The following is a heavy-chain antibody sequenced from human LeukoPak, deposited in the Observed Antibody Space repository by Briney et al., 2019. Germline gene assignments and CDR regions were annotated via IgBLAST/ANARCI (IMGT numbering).Heavy chain of an antibody. CDR1: GFTFSSYG. Sequence: GGSLRLSCAASGFTFSSYGMSWVRQAPGKGLEWVSAISGSGGSTYYADSVRGRFTISRDNSKNTLYLLLDSLRADDTAVYYCAKDRSGFGPSDYWGQGTLVTVSS. CDR2: ISGSGGST. CDR3: AKDRSGFGPSDY. J-gene: IGHJ4*02. D-gene: IGHD3-10*01. V-gene: IGHV3-23*01.